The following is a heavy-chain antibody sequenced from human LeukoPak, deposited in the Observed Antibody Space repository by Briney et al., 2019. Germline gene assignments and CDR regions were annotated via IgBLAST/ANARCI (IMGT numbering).Heavy chain of an antibody. Sequence: GASVKVSCKASGYTFTRYGISWVRQAPGQRLEWMGWISACNGNTNYAQKLHGRVTMTTDTSTSTAYMELRSLRSDDTAVYYCASSWGFGELAIWGQGTMVTVSS. V-gene: IGHV1-18*01. CDR3: ASSWGFGELAI. J-gene: IGHJ3*02. D-gene: IGHD3-10*01. CDR1: GYTFTRYG. CDR2: ISACNGNT.